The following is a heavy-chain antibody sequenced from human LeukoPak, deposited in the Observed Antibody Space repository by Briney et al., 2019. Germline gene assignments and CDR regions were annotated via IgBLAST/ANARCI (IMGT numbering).Heavy chain of an antibody. D-gene: IGHD4-17*01. CDR2: IDWDDDK. CDR3: ARTRGYGDYLVAFDI. J-gene: IGHJ3*02. Sequence: ESGPALVKPTQNLTLTRTFSGFSLSTSGMRVSWIPQPPGKALEWLSRIDWDDDKSYSTSLKTRLTISKDTSKNQVVLTMTNMDPVDTATYYCARTRGYGDYLVAFDIWGQGTMVTVSS. CDR1: GFSLSTSGMR. V-gene: IGHV2-70*04.